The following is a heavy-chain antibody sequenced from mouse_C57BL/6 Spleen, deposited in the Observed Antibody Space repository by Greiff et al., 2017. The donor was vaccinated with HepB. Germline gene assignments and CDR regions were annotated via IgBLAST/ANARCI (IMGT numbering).Heavy chain of an antibody. V-gene: IGHV1-59*01. CDR1: GYTFTSYW. J-gene: IGHJ2*01. D-gene: IGHD1-1*01. CDR2: IDPSDSYT. CDR3: AKTITTVVAEFDY. Sequence: VQLQQSGAELVRPGTSVKLSCKASGYTFTSYWMHWVKQRPGQGLEWIGVIDPSDSYTNYNQKFKGKATLTVDTSSSTAYMQLSSLTSEDSAVYYSAKTITTVVAEFDYWGQGTTLTVSS.